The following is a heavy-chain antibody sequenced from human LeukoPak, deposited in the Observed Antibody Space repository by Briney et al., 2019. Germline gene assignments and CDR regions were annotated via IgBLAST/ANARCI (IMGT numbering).Heavy chain of an antibody. CDR2: IWNDGITE. CDR3: AREGIPAPVPVPYYLDS. Sequence: GGSLRLSCAASASTFRYYGMHWVRQAPGKGLEWVALIWNDGITEWYAASVQGRFTISRDNSKKTLYLQMNSLRAEDTAVYFCAREGIPAPVPVPYYLDSWGQGTLVTVSS. V-gene: IGHV3-33*01. CDR1: ASTFRYYG. D-gene: IGHD6-13*01. J-gene: IGHJ4*02.